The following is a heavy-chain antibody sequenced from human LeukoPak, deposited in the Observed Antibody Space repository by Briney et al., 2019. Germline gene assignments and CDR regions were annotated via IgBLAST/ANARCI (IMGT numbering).Heavy chain of an antibody. V-gene: IGHV4-30-2*01. Sequence: PSQTLSLTCTVSGGSISSGGYYWSWIRQPPGKGLEWIGYIYHSGSTYYNPSLKSRVTISVDRSKNQFSLKLSSVTAADTAVYYCACVYDFWSALDAFDIWGQGTMVTVSS. D-gene: IGHD3-3*01. CDR3: ACVYDFWSALDAFDI. CDR1: GGSISSGGYY. CDR2: IYHSGST. J-gene: IGHJ3*02.